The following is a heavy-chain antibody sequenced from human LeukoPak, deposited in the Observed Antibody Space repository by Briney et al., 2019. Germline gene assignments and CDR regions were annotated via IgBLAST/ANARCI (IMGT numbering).Heavy chain of an antibody. D-gene: IGHD2-2*01. CDR2: IRYDGSNK. CDR1: GFTFSSYG. J-gene: IGHJ4*02. V-gene: IGHV3-30*02. Sequence: GGSLRLSCAASGFTFSSYGMHWVRQAPGKGLEWVAFIRYDGSNKYYADSVKGRFTISRDNSKNTLYLQMNSLRAEDTAVYYCAKDRLIVPAASSFDYWGQGTLVTVSS. CDR3: AKDRLIVPAASSFDY.